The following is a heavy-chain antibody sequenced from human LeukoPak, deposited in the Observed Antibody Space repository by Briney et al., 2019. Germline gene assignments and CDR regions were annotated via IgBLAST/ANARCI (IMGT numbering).Heavy chain of an antibody. V-gene: IGHV3-30*03. CDR3: ATDRPYITSWYGCSTP. J-gene: IGHJ5*02. CDR1: GFTFSSYW. D-gene: IGHD3-10*01. CDR2: ISYDGSNK. Sequence: GGSLRLSCAASGFTFSSYWMTWVRQAPGKGLEWVAVISYDGSNKYYADSVKGRFTISRDNSRNTLYLQMHSLRVEDTAIYYCATDRPYITSWYGCSTPWGQGTLVTVSS.